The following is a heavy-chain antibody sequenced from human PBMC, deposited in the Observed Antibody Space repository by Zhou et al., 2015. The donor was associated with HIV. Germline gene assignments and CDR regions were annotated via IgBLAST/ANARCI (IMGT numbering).Heavy chain of an antibody. CDR2: IIPIFGTA. J-gene: IGHJ6*02. CDR1: GGTFSSYA. V-gene: IGHV1-69*06. Sequence: QVQLVQSGAEVKKPGSSVKVSCKASGGTFSSYAISWVRQAPGQGLEWMGGIIPIFGTANYAQKFQGRVTMTRNTSISTAYMELSSLRSEDTAVYYCARGPMHGRCYDFWSGPEGCAYYYGMDVWGQGTTVT. CDR3: ARGPMHGRCYDFWSGPEGCAYYYGMDV. D-gene: IGHD3-3*01.